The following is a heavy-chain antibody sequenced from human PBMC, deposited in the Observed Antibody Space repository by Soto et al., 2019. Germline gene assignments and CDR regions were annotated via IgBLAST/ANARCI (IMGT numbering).Heavy chain of an antibody. V-gene: IGHV1-8*01. CDR2: MNPNSGNT. D-gene: IGHD6-13*01. Sequence: ASVKVSCKASGYTFTSYDINWVRQATGQGLEWMGWMNPNSGNTGYAQKFQGRVTMTRNTSISTAYMELSSLRSEDTAVYYCARGLSSWSYDAFDIWGQGTMVTVSS. J-gene: IGHJ3*02. CDR3: ARGLSSWSYDAFDI. CDR1: GYTFTSYD.